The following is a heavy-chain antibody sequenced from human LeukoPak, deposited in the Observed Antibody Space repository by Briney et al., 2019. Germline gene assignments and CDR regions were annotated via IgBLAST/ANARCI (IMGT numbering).Heavy chain of an antibody. D-gene: IGHD4-11*01. CDR1: GGSISSGGYY. CDR3: ARTTVTTLVSHYFDY. V-gene: IGHV4-31*03. CDR2: IYYSGST. J-gene: IGHJ4*02. Sequence: SETLSLTCTVSGGSISSGGYYWSWIRQHPGKGLEWIGYIYYSGSTYYNPSLKSRVTISVDTSKNQFSLKLSSVTAADTAVYYCARTTVTTLVSHYFDYWGQGTLVTASS.